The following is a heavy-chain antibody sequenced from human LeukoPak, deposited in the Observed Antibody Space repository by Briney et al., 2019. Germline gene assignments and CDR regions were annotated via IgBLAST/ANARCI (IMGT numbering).Heavy chain of an antibody. Sequence: GGSLRLSCAASGFTFSSYWMHWVRQAPGKGLAWVSRINSDGSSTSYADSVKGRFTISRDNAKNTLYLQMNSLRAEDTAVYYCLSGYYYWGQGTLVTVSS. CDR3: LSGYYY. J-gene: IGHJ4*02. D-gene: IGHD3-9*01. V-gene: IGHV3-74*01. CDR1: GFTFSSYW. CDR2: INSDGSST.